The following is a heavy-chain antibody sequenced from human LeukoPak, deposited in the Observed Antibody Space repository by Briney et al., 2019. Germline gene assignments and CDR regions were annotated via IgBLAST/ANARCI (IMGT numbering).Heavy chain of an antibody. J-gene: IGHJ4*02. CDR1: GGSVSSSSYY. V-gene: IGHV4-39*01. Sequence: PSETLSLTCTVSGGSVSSSSYYWGWIRQPPGKGLEWIGRIYYSGSTYYNPYLKSRVTISVDTSKIQFSLKLSSVTAADPAVYYCARQTPRIRYFDWLLSPLIGYWGQVTLVTVSS. CDR3: ARQTPRIRYFDWLLSPLIGY. CDR2: IYYSGST. D-gene: IGHD3-9*01.